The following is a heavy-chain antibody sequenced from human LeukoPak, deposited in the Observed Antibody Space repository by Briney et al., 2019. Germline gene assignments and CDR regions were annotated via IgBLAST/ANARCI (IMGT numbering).Heavy chain of an antibody. CDR1: GFTFSSYS. V-gene: IGHV3-23*01. CDR3: AKVDGSSSWGNYYYYMDV. D-gene: IGHD6-13*01. CDR2: ISGSGGST. J-gene: IGHJ6*03. Sequence: GGSLRLSCAASGFTFSSYSMNWVRQAPGKGLEWVSAISGSGGSTYYADSVKGRFTISRDNSKNTLYLQMNSLRVEDTAVYYCAKVDGSSSWGNYYYYMDVWGKGTTVTISS.